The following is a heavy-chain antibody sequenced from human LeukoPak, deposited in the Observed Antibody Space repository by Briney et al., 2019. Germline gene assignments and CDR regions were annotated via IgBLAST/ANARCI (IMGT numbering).Heavy chain of an antibody. D-gene: IGHD4-17*01. CDR1: GFTFSSSV. Sequence: GGSLRLSCAASGFTFSSSVTRAVRQAPGKRGEWGSFIRFVGSNKYYADSVKSRFTISRDNSKNTLYLQRNSPRAQDTPVYYCAKDATGDAFDIWGQGAMVTVSS. CDR3: AKDATGDAFDI. CDR2: IRFVGSNK. V-gene: IGHV3-30*02. J-gene: IGHJ3*02.